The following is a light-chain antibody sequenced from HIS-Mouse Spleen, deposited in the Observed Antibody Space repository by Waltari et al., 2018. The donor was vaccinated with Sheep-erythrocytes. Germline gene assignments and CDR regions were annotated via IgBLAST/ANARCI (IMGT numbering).Light chain of an antibody. CDR1: QSISSY. V-gene: IGKV1-39*01. Sequence: DIQITQSPSSLSASVGDRVTITCRASQSISSYLNWYQQKPGKAPKLLIYAASSLQSGVPSRLSGSGSGTDFTLTISSLQPEDFATYYCQQSYSTPQFTFGPGTKVDIK. CDR2: AAS. CDR3: QQSYSTPQFT. J-gene: IGKJ3*01.